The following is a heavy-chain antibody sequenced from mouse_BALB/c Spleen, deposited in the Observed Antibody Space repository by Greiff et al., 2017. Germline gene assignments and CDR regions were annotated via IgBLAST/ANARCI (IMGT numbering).Heavy chain of an antibody. J-gene: IGHJ3*01. CDR3: ARIYYDYEAWFAY. Sequence: VMLVESGPGLVAPSQSLSITCTVSGFSLTGYGVNWVRQPPGKGLEWLGMIWGDGSTDYNSALKSRLSISKDNSKSQVFLKMNSLQTDDTARYYCARIYYDYEAWFAYWGQGTLVTVSA. D-gene: IGHD2-4*01. CDR2: IWGDGST. V-gene: IGHV2-6-7*01. CDR1: GFSLTGYG.